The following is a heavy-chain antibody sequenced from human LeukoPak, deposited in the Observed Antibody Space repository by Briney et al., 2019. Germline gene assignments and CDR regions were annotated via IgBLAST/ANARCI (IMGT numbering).Heavy chain of an antibody. V-gene: IGHV3-74*01. J-gene: IGHJ1*01. D-gene: IGHD5-24*01. Sequence: QPGGSLRLSCAASGFTFSSYWMHWVRQAPGKGLVWVSRMNSDGSFTNYADSVKGRFTISRDNAKNTLYLQMNSLRVEDTAVYYCARDRGDGYNYGGYFQHWGQGTLVTVSS. CDR2: MNSDGSFT. CDR3: ARDRGDGYNYGGYFQH. CDR1: GFTFSSYW.